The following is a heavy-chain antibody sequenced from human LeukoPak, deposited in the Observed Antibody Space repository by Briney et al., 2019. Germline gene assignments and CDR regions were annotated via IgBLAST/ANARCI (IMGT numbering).Heavy chain of an antibody. Sequence: ASVKVSCTASGYTFTGYYMHWVRQAPGQGLEWMGWINPNSGGTNYAQKFQGRVTMTRDTSISIASMELSRLRSDDTAVYYCARAGTPLRNYDFWSGYFASYMDVWGKGTTVTVSS. D-gene: IGHD3-3*01. CDR1: GYTFTGYY. J-gene: IGHJ6*03. CDR3: ARAGTPLRNYDFWSGYFASYMDV. V-gene: IGHV1-2*02. CDR2: INPNSGGT.